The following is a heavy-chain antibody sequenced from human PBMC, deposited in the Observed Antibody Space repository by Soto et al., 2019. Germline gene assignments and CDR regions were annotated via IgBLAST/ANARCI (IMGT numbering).Heavy chain of an antibody. Sequence: ASVKVSCKTSGYTFSDYHIHWVRQAPGQGLEWMGRVIPTDGSTSYAQKFQGRVTLTRDTSTSTAYMELASLRFEDSASYYCARDSYGSDYWG. D-gene: IGHD3-10*01. CDR3: ARDSYGSDY. J-gene: IGHJ4*01. CDR1: GYTFSDYH. V-gene: IGHV1-46*03. CDR2: VIPTDGST.